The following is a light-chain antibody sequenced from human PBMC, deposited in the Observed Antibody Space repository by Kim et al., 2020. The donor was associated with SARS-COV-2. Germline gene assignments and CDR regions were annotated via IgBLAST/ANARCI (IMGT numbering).Light chain of an antibody. CDR3: QQSYGTPIT. J-gene: IGKJ5*01. CDR1: QTISIY. V-gene: IGKV1-39*01. Sequence: DIQLTQSPSSLSASVGDRVTITCRASQTISIYLNWYQLRPGKAPKLLIYAASGLQSGVPSRFSGSGSGTDFTLTISSLQPDDFATYYCQQSYGTPITFGQGTRLEI. CDR2: AAS.